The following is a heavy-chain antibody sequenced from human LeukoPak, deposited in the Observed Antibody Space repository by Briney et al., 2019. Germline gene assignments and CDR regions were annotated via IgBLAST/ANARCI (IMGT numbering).Heavy chain of an antibody. Sequence: SETLSVTCTVSGGSFTSFYWSWFRQPPGKGLEWIGYIYYSGSTNYNPSLKSRVTMSVDTSKNQFSLRLSSVTAADTAVYYCARDLLGDYDYFYYMDVWGKGTTVTVSS. CDR1: GGSFTSFY. J-gene: IGHJ6*03. V-gene: IGHV4-59*01. CDR2: IYYSGST. CDR3: ARDLLGDYDYFYYMDV. D-gene: IGHD4-17*01.